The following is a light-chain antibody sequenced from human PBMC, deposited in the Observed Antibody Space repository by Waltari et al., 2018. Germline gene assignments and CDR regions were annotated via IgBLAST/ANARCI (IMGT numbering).Light chain of an antibody. J-gene: IGLJ3*02. Sequence: QSVLTQPPSVSAAPGQKVTISCSGSDSNIGLNYVSWYHQLPGTAPKPLIYDINKRPSGIPDRFSGSKSGTSATLGITGLQTGDEADYYCGTWDSSLSAWVFGGGTKLTVL. V-gene: IGLV1-51*01. CDR1: DSNIGLNY. CDR2: DIN. CDR3: GTWDSSLSAWV.